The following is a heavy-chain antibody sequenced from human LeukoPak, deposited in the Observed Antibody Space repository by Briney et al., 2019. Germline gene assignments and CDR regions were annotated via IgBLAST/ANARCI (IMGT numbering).Heavy chain of an antibody. V-gene: IGHV1-24*01. CDR2: FDPEDGET. Sequence: GTSVKVSCKVSGYTLTELSMHWVRQAPGKGLEWMGGFDPEDGETIYAQKFQGRVTMTEDTSTDTAYLELSSLRSEDTAVYYCATASGTTVRYWGQGTLVTVSS. CDR3: ATASGTTVRY. CDR1: GYTLTELS. J-gene: IGHJ4*02. D-gene: IGHD1-7*01.